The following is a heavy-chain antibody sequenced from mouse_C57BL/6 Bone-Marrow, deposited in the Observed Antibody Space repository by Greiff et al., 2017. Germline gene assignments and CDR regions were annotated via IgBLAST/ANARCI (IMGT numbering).Heavy chain of an antibody. CDR3: ADYDLYYYAMDY. CDR2: VDPANGNT. CDR1: CFNIKNTY. V-gene: IGHV14-3*01. Sequence: VQLPQSVAELLRPGAPVKLSFTASCFNIKNTYMHLVKQRPEQGLGWIGRVDPANGNTKYAPKFQGKATITADTSSNTAYLQLSSLTSEDTAIYYCADYDLYYYAMDYWGQGTSVTVSS. J-gene: IGHJ4*01. D-gene: IGHD2-4*01.